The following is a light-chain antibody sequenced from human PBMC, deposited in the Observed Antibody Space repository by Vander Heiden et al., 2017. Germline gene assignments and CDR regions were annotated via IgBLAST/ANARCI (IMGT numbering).Light chain of an antibody. CDR3: CSYAGSFWV. J-gene: IGLJ3*02. CDR2: DVS. V-gene: IGLV2-11*01. CDR1: SSDVGGYNY. Sequence: QSALTQPRSVSGSPGQSVTISCTGTSSDVGGYNYVSWYQQHPGKAPKLMIYDVSKRPSGVPDRFSGSKSGNTASLTISRLQAEDEADYYCCSYAGSFWVFGGGTKLTVL.